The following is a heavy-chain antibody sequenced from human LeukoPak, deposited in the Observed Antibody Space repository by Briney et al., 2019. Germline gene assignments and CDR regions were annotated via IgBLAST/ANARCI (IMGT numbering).Heavy chain of an antibody. J-gene: IGHJ4*02. V-gene: IGHV1-69*05. CDR2: IIPIFDTA. Sequence: ASVKVSCKASGGTFSNYAISWVRQAPGQGLEWMGGIIPIFDTADYAQKLQGRVTMTTDTSTSTAYMELRSLRSDDTAVYYCARGRWLIGEAFDYWGQGTLVTVSS. CDR3: ARGRWLIGEAFDY. CDR1: GGTFSNYA. D-gene: IGHD5-24*01.